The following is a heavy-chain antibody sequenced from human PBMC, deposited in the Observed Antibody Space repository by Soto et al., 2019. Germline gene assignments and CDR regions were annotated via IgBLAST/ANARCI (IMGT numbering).Heavy chain of an antibody. CDR2: VSPAGST. V-gene: IGHV3-23*01. Sequence: EVQQLESGGGLVQPGGSLRLSCAASGFTFSNYGMNWIRLAPGEGLEWVSTVSPAGSTFYADSVRGRFTISRDNSKSTVDLQMNGLRVDDTAIYYCVRSWAYWGRGTVVTVSS. CDR1: GFTFSNYG. D-gene: IGHD6-13*01. J-gene: IGHJ4*02. CDR3: VRSWAY.